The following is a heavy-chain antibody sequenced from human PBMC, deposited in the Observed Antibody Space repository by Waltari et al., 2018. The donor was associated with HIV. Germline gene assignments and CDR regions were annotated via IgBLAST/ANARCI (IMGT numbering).Heavy chain of an antibody. CDR2: VNWNSDSI. D-gene: IGHD2-8*01. J-gene: IGHJ1*01. V-gene: IGHV3-9*01. CDR3: AKDGRDGVYVEH. Sequence: EVQLVESGGGLVQPGRSLRLSCAASGFTFDDYAMHWVRQAPGKGLEGVSGVNWNSDSIGYADSVKCRFTISRDNAKNALYLQMNSLRLEDTAFYYCAKDGRDGVYVEHWGQGTLVTVSS. CDR1: GFTFDDYA.